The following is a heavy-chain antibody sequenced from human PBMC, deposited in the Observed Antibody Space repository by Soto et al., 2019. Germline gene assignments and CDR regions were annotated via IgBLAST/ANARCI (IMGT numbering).Heavy chain of an antibody. CDR2: IYYSGST. CDR1: GGSISSYY. V-gene: IGHV4-59*01. D-gene: IGHD3-22*01. Sequence: QVQLQESGPGLVKPSETLSLTCTVSGGSISSYYWSWIRQPPGKGLEWIGYIYYSGSTNYNPSLKSRVTTAVDTSKNQLSLKLSSVTAADTAVYYCARDYFYDSSGPNGIEAFEIWGQGTMVTVSS. CDR3: ARDYFYDSSGPNGIEAFEI. J-gene: IGHJ3*02.